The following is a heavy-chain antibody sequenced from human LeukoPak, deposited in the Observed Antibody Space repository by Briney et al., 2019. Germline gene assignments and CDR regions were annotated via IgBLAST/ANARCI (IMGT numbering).Heavy chain of an antibody. Sequence: GGSLRLSCAASGFTFSSYWMHWVRQAPGKGLVWVSRIDSDGSDTIYADSVKGRFTISRDNAKNTLYLQMNSLRAEDTAVYYCARDRGGVGTLDYWGQGTLVTVSS. J-gene: IGHJ4*02. CDR2: IDSDGSDT. CDR3: ARDRGGVGTLDY. V-gene: IGHV3-74*01. D-gene: IGHD3-16*01. CDR1: GFTFSSYW.